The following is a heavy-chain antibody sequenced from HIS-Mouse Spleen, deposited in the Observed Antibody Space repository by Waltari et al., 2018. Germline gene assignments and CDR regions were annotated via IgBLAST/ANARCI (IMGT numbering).Heavy chain of an antibody. CDR3: ARKRTASGWFDP. CDR2: IHYSGST. CDR1: GGSISSSIYY. J-gene: IGHJ5*02. D-gene: IGHD2-21*02. V-gene: IGHV4-39*01. Sequence: QLQLQESGPGLVKPSETLSLTCTVSGGSISSSIYYWGWSRQPPGKGLEWIGSIHYSGSTYYNPSLKSRVTISVDTSKNQFSLKLSSVTAADTAVYYCARKRTASGWFDPWGQGTLVTVSS.